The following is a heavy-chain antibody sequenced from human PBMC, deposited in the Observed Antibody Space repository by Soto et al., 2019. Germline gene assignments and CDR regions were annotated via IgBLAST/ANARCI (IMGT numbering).Heavy chain of an antibody. CDR1: GFTFSSYA. D-gene: IGHD1-26*01. CDR2: ISYDGSNK. Sequence: QVQLVESGGGVVQPGRSLRLSCAASGFTFSSYAMHWVRQAPGKGLELVAVISYDGSNKYYADSVKGRFTISRDNSKNTLYLQMHSLRAEDTDVYYCARKELRDYYYGMDVWCQGTTVTVSS. CDR3: ARKELRDYYYGMDV. J-gene: IGHJ6*02. V-gene: IGHV3-30-3*01.